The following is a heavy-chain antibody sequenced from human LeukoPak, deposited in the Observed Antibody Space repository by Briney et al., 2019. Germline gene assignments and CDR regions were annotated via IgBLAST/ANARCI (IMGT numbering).Heavy chain of an antibody. V-gene: IGHV3-23*01. CDR1: GFTFSSYG. J-gene: IGHJ4*02. CDR2: ISGSGGRT. D-gene: IGHD3-10*01. Sequence: PGGTLRLSCAASGFTFSSYGLTWVRQAPGKGLEWVASISGSGGRTYSADSTKGRFTISRDNSKNTLHLQMNSLRAEDTAVYYCAKHIYSYASGNYLVHWGQGILVTVSS. CDR3: AKHIYSYASGNYLVH.